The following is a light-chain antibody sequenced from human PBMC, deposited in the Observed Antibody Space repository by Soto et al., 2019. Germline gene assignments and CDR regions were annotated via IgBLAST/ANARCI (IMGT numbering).Light chain of an antibody. CDR3: QQRSNWPRMYT. CDR1: QSVSSY. V-gene: IGKV3-11*01. J-gene: IGKJ2*01. Sequence: EIVLTQSPATLSLSPGERATLSCRASQSVSSYLACYQQKPGQAPRLLIYDASNSATGIPARFSGSGSGTDVTLTISSLEPEDFAVYYCQQRSNWPRMYTFGQGTTVEIK. CDR2: DAS.